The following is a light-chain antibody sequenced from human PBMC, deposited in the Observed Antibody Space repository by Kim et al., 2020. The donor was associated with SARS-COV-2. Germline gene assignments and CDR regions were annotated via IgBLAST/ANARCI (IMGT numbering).Light chain of an antibody. V-gene: IGLV2-11*01. CDR2: DVS. Sequence: QSALTQPRSVSGSPGQSVTISCTGTSSDVRGYNYVSWYQQYPGKAPKLMIYDVSKRPSGVPDRFSGSKSGNTASLTISGLQAEDEADYYCSSYAGGKNLVFGGGTQLTVL. J-gene: IGLJ3*02. CDR3: SSYAGGKNLV. CDR1: SSDVRGYNY.